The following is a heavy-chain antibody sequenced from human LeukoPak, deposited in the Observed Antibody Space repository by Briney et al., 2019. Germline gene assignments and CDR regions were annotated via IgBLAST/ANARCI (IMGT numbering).Heavy chain of an antibody. CDR3: ARVGYSNSYDY. D-gene: IGHD1-26*01. J-gene: IGHJ4*02. CDR2: MNPNTGNA. Sequence: ASMKVSCKASGYTFTNFDINWVRQATGQGLEWMGWMNPNTGNAGCAQKFQDRVTITWDASITTAYMDLSSLRSEDTAVYYCARVGYSNSYDYWGQGTLVTVSS. CDR1: GYTFTNFD. V-gene: IGHV1-8*03.